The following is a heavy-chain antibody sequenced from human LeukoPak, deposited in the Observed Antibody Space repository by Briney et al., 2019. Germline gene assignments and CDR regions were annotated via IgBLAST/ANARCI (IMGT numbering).Heavy chain of an antibody. Sequence: GRSLRPSRAASGFTFSSYGMHWVRQAPGKGLEWVAVISYDGSNKYYADSVKGRFTISRDNSKNALYLQMNSLRAEDTAVYYCAKWGDYDVLTGYYVSDYWGQGTLVTVSS. CDR3: AKWGDYDVLTGYYVSDY. D-gene: IGHD3-9*01. V-gene: IGHV3-30*18. CDR1: GFTFSSYG. CDR2: ISYDGSNK. J-gene: IGHJ4*02.